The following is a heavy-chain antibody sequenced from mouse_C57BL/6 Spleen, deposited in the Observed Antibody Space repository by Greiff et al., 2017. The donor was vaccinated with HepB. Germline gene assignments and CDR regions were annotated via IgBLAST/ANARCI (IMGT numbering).Heavy chain of an antibody. V-gene: IGHV1-82*01. CDR1: GYAFSSSW. D-gene: IGHD1-1*01. Sequence: VKLMESGPELVKPGASVKISCKASGYAFSSSWMNWVKQRPGKGLEWIGRIYPGDGDTNYNGKFKGKATLTADKSSSTAYMQLSSLTSEDSAVYFCARSPYYGSLDYWGQGTTLTVSS. CDR2: IYPGDGDT. CDR3: ARSPYYGSLDY. J-gene: IGHJ2*01.